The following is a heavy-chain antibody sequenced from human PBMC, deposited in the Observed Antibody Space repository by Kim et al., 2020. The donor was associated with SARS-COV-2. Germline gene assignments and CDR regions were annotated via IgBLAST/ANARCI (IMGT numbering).Heavy chain of an antibody. CDR2: IWYDGSNK. V-gene: IGHV3-33*06. CDR3: AKDRDWLELFYFDY. CDR1: GFTFSSYG. Sequence: GGSLRLSCAASGFTFSSYGMHWVRQAPGKGLEWVAVIWYDGSNKYYADSVKGRFTISRDNSKNTLYLQMNSLRAEDTAVYYCAKDRDWLELFYFDYWGQGTLVTVSS. D-gene: IGHD1-7*01. J-gene: IGHJ4*02.